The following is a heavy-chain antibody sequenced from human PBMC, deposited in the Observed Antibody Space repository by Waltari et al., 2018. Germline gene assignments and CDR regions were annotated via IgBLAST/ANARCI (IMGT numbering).Heavy chain of an antibody. J-gene: IGHJ6*03. Sequence: QVQLQESGPGLMKPSEPLSLTCTVYGGSISSYYSNWIRQTAGKGLEWIGRIYTSGSTNYNPSLKSRVTMSVDTSKNQFSLKLSSVTAADTAVYYCARSQRGYSYGPYYYMDVWGKGTTVTISS. CDR3: ARSQRGYSYGPYYYMDV. V-gene: IGHV4-4*07. CDR1: GGSISSYY. D-gene: IGHD5-18*01. CDR2: IYTSGST.